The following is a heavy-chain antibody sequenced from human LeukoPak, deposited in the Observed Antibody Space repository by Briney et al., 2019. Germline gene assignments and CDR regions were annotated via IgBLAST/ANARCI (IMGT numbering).Heavy chain of an antibody. Sequence: GGSLRLSCAASGFTFSRDSMNWVRQAPGKGLEWISYISHEGAIIYYADSVRGRFTISRDNARNSLYLQMHSLRAEDTAVYYCVRDNPRCCGVVPANIDDYWGQGTLVTVSS. CDR1: GFTFSRDS. CDR3: VRDNPRCCGVVPANIDDY. CDR2: ISHEGAII. J-gene: IGHJ4*02. D-gene: IGHD2-15*01. V-gene: IGHV3-48*01.